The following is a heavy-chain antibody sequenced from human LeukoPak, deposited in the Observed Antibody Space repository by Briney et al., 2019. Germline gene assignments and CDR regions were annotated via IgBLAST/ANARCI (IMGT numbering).Heavy chain of an antibody. CDR1: GGSISSYY. CDR2: IYYSGST. D-gene: IGHD3-10*01. V-gene: IGHV4-59*01. Sequence: PSETLSLTCTVSGGSISSYYWSWIRQPPGKGLEWIGYIYYSGSTNYSPSLKSRVTISVDTSKNQFSLKLSSVTAADTAVYYCARYYGSGTYDYWGQGTLVTVSS. J-gene: IGHJ4*02. CDR3: ARYYGSGTYDY.